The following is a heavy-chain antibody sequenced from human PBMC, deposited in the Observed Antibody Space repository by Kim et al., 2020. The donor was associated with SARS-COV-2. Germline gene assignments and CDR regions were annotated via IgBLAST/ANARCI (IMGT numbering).Heavy chain of an antibody. CDR3: VRSNRDVPNFDY. V-gene: IGHV4-59*01. Sequence: SETLSLTCTVSGASISSYYWSWIRQPPGKGLEWIGYIYYSGSTNHNPSLKSRVTISVDTSKNQFSLKLSSMTAADTAVYYCVRSNRDVPNFDYWGQGTLV. J-gene: IGHJ4*02. CDR1: GASISSYY. D-gene: IGHD3-10*01. CDR2: IYYSGST.